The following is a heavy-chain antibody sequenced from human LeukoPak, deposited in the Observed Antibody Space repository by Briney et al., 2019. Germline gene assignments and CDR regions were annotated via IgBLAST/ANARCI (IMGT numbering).Heavy chain of an antibody. CDR3: ARSPLVSQIDY. D-gene: IGHD3-22*01. CDR1: GGSISSSSYY. CDR2: IYYSGST. Sequence: SETLSLTCTVSGGSISSSSYYWSWIRQPPGKGLEWIGYIYYSGSTNYNPSLKSRVTISVDTSKNQFSLKLSSVTAADTAVYYCARSPLVSQIDYWGQGTLVTVSS. V-gene: IGHV4-61*01. J-gene: IGHJ4*02.